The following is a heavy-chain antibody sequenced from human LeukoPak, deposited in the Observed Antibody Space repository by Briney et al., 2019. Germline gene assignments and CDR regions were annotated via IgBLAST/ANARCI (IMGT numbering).Heavy chain of an antibody. CDR2: IYYSGST. V-gene: IGHV4-39*01. CDR1: GGSISSSSYY. D-gene: IGHD6-19*01. J-gene: IGHJ6*03. Sequence: SETLSLTCTVSGGSISSSSYYWGWIRQPPGKGLEWFGSIYYSGSTYYNPSLKSQVTISVDTSKNQFSLKLSSVTAADTAVYYCASIPGYSSGGYYYYYMDVWGKGTTVTVSS. CDR3: ASIPGYSSGGYYYYYMDV.